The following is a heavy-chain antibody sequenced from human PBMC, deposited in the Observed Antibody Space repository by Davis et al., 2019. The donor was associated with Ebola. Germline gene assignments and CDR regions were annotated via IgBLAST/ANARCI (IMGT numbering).Heavy chain of an antibody. J-gene: IGHJ6*02. CDR3: ARDLVLGYCSSTSCSSAYYGMDV. CDR2: IYYSGST. V-gene: IGHV4-61*01. D-gene: IGHD2-2*01. Sequence: SETLSLTCTVSGGSVSSGSYYWSWIRQPPGKGLEWIGYIYYSGSTNYNPSLKSRVTISVDTSKNQFSLKLSSVTAADTVVYYCARDLVLGYCSSTSCSSAYYGMDVWGQGTTVTVSS. CDR1: GGSVSSGSYY.